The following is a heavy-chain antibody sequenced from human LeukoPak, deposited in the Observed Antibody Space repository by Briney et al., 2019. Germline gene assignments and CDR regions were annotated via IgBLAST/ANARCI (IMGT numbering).Heavy chain of an antibody. D-gene: IGHD2-15*01. CDR3: ARVMAMVAAGEVFDY. V-gene: IGHV1-46*01. J-gene: IGHJ4*02. CDR2: INPSGGST. CDR1: GYTFTSYY. Sequence: GASVKVSCKASGYTFTSYYMHWVRQAPGQGLEWMGIINPSGGSTSYAQKFQGRVTMTRDTSTSTVYMELSSLRSEDTAVYYCARVMAMVAAGEVFDYWGQGTLVTVSS.